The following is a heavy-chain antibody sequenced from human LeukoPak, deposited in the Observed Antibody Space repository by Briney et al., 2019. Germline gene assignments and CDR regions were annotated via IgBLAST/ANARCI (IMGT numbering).Heavy chain of an antibody. V-gene: IGHV4-59*01. D-gene: IGHD6-19*01. CDR3: ARVQVSQWLVQFWFDP. CDR1: GGSISSYY. Sequence: SETLSLTCTVSGGSISSYYWGWIRQPPGKGLEWIGYIYYSGSTNYNPSLKSRVTISVDTSKNQFSLKLSSVTAADTAVYYCARVQVSQWLVQFWFDPWGQGTLVTVSS. CDR2: IYYSGST. J-gene: IGHJ5*02.